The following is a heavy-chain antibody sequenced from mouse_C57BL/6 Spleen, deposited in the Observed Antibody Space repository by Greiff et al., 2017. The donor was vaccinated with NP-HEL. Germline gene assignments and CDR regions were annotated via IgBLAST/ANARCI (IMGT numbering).Heavy chain of an antibody. D-gene: IGHD1-1*01. CDR1: GYSITSDY. V-gene: IGHV3-8*01. Sequence: VQLKESGPGLAKPSQTLSLTCSVTGYSITSDYWNWIRKFPGNKLEYMGYISYSGGTYYNPSPKSRISITRDTSKNQYYLQLNSVTTEDTATYYCARSGYDGSSYWYFDVWGTGTTVTVSS. CDR3: ARSGYDGSSYWYFDV. CDR2: ISYSGGT. J-gene: IGHJ1*03.